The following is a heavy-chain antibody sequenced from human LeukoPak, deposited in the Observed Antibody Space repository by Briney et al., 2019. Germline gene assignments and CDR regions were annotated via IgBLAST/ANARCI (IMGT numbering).Heavy chain of an antibody. D-gene: IGHD4-17*01. CDR1: GFTFSGNG. CDR3: ARVLPGGTTTPDY. V-gene: IGHV3-33*01. CDR2: IWYDGSKK. Sequence: PGTSLRLSCAASGFTFSGNGMHWVRQAPGKGLEWVAVIWYDGSKKYYADSVKGRFTISRDNAKNTLYLQMNSLRAEDTAVYYCARVLPGGTTTPDYWGLGTLVTVSS. J-gene: IGHJ4*02.